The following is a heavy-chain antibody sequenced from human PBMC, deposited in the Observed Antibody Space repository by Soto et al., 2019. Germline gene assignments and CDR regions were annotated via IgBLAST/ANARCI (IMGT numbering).Heavy chain of an antibody. J-gene: IGHJ6*02. CDR2: LYFGGSI. V-gene: IGHV4-59*08. D-gene: IGHD2-2*01. CDR3: ARLGGYCTITSCYGYYGMDV. CDR1: GASVSHGY. Sequence: SETLSLTCNVSGASVSHGYWSWIRQPPGKGLEWIGSLYFGGSIYYNPSLESRVTISVDTSKNQFSLKVSSVTAADTAVYYCARLGGYCTITSCYGYYGMDVWGQGTTVTVSS.